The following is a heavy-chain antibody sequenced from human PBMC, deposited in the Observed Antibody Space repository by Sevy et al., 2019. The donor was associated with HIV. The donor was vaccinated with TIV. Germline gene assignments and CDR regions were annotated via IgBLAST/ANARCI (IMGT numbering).Heavy chain of an antibody. CDR1: GFTFNSYW. CDR2: IKQDGSET. D-gene: IGHD3-10*01. J-gene: IGHJ4*02. Sequence: GGSLRLSCAASGFTFNSYWMSWVRQAPGKGLEWLANIKQDGSETKYVDSVKGRFTISRDNSKNTVSLQMSSLRAEDTAIYYCAKLPSTVMFREKGYWGQGTRVTVSS. V-gene: IGHV3-7*03. CDR3: AKLPSTVMFREKGY.